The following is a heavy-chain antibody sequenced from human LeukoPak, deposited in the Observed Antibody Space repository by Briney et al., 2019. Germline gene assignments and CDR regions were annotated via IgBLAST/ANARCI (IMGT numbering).Heavy chain of an antibody. CDR2: INHSGST. Sequence: SETLSLTCAVSGGSFSGYYWSWIRQPPGKGLEWIGEINHSGSTNYNPSLKSRVTISVDTSKNQFSLKLSSVTAADTAVYYCARRDRYYYGSGSYDYWGQGTLVTVSS. CDR3: ARRDRYYYGSGSYDY. D-gene: IGHD3-10*01. J-gene: IGHJ4*02. V-gene: IGHV4-34*01. CDR1: GGSFSGYY.